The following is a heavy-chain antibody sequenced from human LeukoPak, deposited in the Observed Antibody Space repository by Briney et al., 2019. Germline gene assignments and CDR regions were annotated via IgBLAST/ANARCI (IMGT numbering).Heavy chain of an antibody. CDR1: GGSISTSSYY. V-gene: IGHV4-39*01. J-gene: IGHJ6*03. CDR3: ATPGYCSTIECYYYMDV. CDR2: IYYSGST. D-gene: IGHD2-2*01. Sequence: KPSETLSLTCTVSGGSISTSSYYWGWIRQPPGKGLEWIGTIYYSGSTYYNPSLESRVTISLDTSKNQFSLNLTSVTAADTAVYYCATPGYCSTIECYYYMDVWGIGTTVTVSS.